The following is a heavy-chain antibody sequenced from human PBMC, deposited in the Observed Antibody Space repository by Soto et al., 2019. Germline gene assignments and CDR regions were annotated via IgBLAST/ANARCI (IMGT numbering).Heavy chain of an antibody. CDR2: INHSGST. CDR3: ARLGYFDWLSTNYGMDV. V-gene: IGHV4-34*01. J-gene: IGHJ6*02. D-gene: IGHD3-9*01. CDR1: GGSVSGYY. Sequence: ETLSLTCAVYGGSVSGYYWSWIRQPPGKGLEWIGEINHSGSTNYNPSLKSRVTISVDTSKNQSSLKLSSVTAADTAVYYCARLGYFDWLSTNYGMDVWGQGTTVTVSS.